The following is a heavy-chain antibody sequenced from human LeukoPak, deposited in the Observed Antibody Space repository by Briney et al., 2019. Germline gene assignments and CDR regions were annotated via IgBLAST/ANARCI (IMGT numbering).Heavy chain of an antibody. Sequence: GGSLRLSCAASGFTFSSYAMSWVRQAPGKGLEWVSRINSDGITTSYADSVKGRFTISIDNAKNTVYLQMNSLRAEDTAVYYCARHHTGSSVDYWGQGTLVTVSS. V-gene: IGHV3-74*01. CDR3: ARHHTGSSVDY. CDR1: GFTFSSYA. D-gene: IGHD1-26*01. J-gene: IGHJ4*02. CDR2: INSDGITT.